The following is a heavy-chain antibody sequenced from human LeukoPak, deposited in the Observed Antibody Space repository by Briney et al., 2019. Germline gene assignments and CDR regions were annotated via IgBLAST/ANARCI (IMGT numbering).Heavy chain of an antibody. CDR2: ISSSSSTI. CDR1: GFILSSYS. Sequence: GGSLRLSCAASGFILSSYSMNWVRQAPGKGLEWISYISSSSSTIYYADSVKGRFTISRDNAKNSLYLQMNSLRAEDTAVYYCVSFYETYWGRGTLVTVSS. D-gene: IGHD2/OR15-2a*01. J-gene: IGHJ4*02. V-gene: IGHV3-48*01. CDR3: VSFYETY.